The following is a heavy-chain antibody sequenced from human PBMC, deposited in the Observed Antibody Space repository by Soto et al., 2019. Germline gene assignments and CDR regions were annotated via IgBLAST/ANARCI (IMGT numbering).Heavy chain of an antibody. D-gene: IGHD6-19*01. Sequence: SETLSLTCAVYGGSFSGYYWSWIRQPPGKGLEWIGEINHSGSTNYNPSLKSRVTISVDTSKNQFSLKLSSVTAADTAVYYCARGRGYRPGWDYSSGWYRYYYGMDVWGQGTTVTVSS. V-gene: IGHV4-34*01. J-gene: IGHJ6*02. CDR3: ARGRGYRPGWDYSSGWYRYYYGMDV. CDR1: GGSFSGYY. CDR2: INHSGST.